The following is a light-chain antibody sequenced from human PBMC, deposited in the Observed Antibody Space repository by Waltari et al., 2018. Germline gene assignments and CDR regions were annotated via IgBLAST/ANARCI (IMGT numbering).Light chain of an antibody. CDR2: EVS. CDR1: SSDVGGYNY. V-gene: IGLV2-8*01. J-gene: IGLJ3*02. CDR3: SSYAGSNLWV. Sequence: QSALTQPASASGSPGQSVAISCPGTSSDVGGYNYVSWYQQHPGKAPKLIIYEVSKRPSGVPDRFSGSKSGNTASLTVSGLQADDEADYYCSSYAGSNLWVLGGGTKLTVL.